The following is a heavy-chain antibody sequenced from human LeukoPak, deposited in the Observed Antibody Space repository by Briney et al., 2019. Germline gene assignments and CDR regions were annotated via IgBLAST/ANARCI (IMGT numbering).Heavy chain of an antibody. J-gene: IGHJ4*02. CDR3: AKHGEDSSGYYADFFDH. Sequence: SETLSLTCTVSGSSINTKTHYWACIRQTPGKGLEWIGSVFYNGNTYYNPSLKSRVTISVDTSKNQFSLRLTSVTAADTAVYYCAKHGEDSSGYYADFFDHCGQGTLVTVSS. CDR2: VFYNGNT. V-gene: IGHV4-39*01. D-gene: IGHD3-22*01. CDR1: GSSINTKTHY.